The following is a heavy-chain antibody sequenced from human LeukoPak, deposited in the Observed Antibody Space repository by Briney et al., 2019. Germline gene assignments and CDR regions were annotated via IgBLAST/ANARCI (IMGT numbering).Heavy chain of an antibody. CDR2: INAGNGNT. CDR3: ARPLCSGGSCYFDY. J-gene: IGHJ4*02. D-gene: IGHD2-15*01. CDR1: GYTFTSYA. Sequence: ASVKVSCKASGYTFTSYAMHWVRQAPGQRLEWMGWINAGNGNTKYSQKFQGRVTITRDTSASTAYMELSSLRSEDTAVYYRARPLCSGGSCYFDYWGQGTLVTVSS. V-gene: IGHV1-3*01.